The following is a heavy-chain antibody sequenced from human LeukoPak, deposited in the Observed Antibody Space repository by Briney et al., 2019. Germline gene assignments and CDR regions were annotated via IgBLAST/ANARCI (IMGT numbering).Heavy chain of an antibody. CDR1: GFTFGDYA. Sequence: GGPLRLSCTPPGFTFGDYAMSWFRQAPGKRPFWVGSIRSKACGGTTEYAASVKGRFTISRDDSKSIAYLQMNSLKTEDTAVYYCAKGTYYYDSSGYYGGYYFDYWGQGSLVTVSS. CDR2: IRSKACGGTT. J-gene: IGHJ4*02. CDR3: AKGTYYYDSSGYYGGYYFDY. D-gene: IGHD3-22*01. V-gene: IGHV3-49*03.